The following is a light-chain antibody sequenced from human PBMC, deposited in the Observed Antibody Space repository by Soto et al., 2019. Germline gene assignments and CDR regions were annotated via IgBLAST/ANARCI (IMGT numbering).Light chain of an antibody. V-gene: IGLV1-47*01. CDR2: RNN. CDR3: AAWYDSLSGVL. J-gene: IGLJ3*02. CDR1: SSNIGSNY. Sequence: QSVLTQPPSASRTPWLRVTISCSGSSSNIGSNYVYWYQQLAGTAPKLLIYRNNQRPSGVPDRFSSSKCGTSASLAISGRRSEDEANYYCAAWYDSLSGVLFGGGTNVSVL.